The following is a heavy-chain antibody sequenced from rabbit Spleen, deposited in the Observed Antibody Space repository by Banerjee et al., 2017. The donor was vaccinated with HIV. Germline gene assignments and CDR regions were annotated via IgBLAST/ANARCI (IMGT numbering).Heavy chain of an antibody. CDR1: GVSFSISSY. Sequence: QEQLVESGGGLVQPEGSLTLTCTASGVSFSISSYMCWVRQAPGKGLEWIACIDAGSSGFTYFASWAKGRFTVSKTSSTTVTLQMTSLTAADTATYFCARGIPYGFAGDTYPPYAMDLWGPGTLVTVS. V-gene: IGHV1S45*01. D-gene: IGHD6-1*01. CDR2: IDAGSSGFT. CDR3: ARGIPYGFAGDTYPPYAMDL. J-gene: IGHJ6*01.